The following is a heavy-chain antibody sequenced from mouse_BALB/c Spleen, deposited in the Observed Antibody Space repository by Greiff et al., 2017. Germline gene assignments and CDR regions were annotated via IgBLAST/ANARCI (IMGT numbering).Heavy chain of an antibody. CDR2: ISSGGSYT. D-gene: IGHD2-4*01. CDR1: GFTFSSYT. J-gene: IGHJ3*01. V-gene: IGHV5-6-4*01. Sequence: EVQLVESGGGLVKPGGSLKLSCAASGFTFSSYTMSWVRQTPEKRLEWVATISSGGSYTYYPDSVKGRFTISRDNAKNTLYLQMSSLKSEDTAMYYCTNGGDYDAWFAYWGQGTLVTVSA. CDR3: TNGGDYDAWFAY.